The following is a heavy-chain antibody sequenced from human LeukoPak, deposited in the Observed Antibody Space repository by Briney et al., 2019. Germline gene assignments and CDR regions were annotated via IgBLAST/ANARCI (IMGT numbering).Heavy chain of an antibody. V-gene: IGHV4-61*02. D-gene: IGHD3-22*01. J-gene: IGHJ4*02. Sequence: SETLSLTCTVSGGSISSGSYYWSWIRQPAGKGLEWIGRIYTSGSTNYNPSLKSRVTISVDTSKNQFSLKLSSATAADTAVYYCARGESSGYYFDYWGQGTLVTVSS. CDR3: ARGESSGYYFDY. CDR2: IYTSGST. CDR1: GGSISSGSYY.